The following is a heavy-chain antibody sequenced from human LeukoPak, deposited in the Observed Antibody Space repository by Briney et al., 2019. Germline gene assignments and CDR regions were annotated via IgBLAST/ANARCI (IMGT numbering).Heavy chain of an antibody. CDR3: ARGLRYNYGSFYYGMDV. Sequence: SDTLSLTRAVYGGSFSGYYWSWIRQPPGKGLQWIGEINHSGSTNYNPSLKSRVTISVDTSKNQFSLKLSSVTAADTAVYYCARGLRYNYGSFYYGMDVWGQGTTVTVSS. J-gene: IGHJ6*02. CDR2: INHSGST. V-gene: IGHV4-34*01. CDR1: GGSFSGYY. D-gene: IGHD5-18*01.